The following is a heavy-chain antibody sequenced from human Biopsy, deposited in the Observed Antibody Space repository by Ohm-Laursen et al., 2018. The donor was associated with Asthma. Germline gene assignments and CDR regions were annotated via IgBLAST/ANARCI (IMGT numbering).Heavy chain of an antibody. J-gene: IGHJ4*02. Sequence: ASVRVSCKSLGGTFNTYVIGWARQAPGQGLEWMGGINSVFGTTTYPQKFQDRVTITADDSTSTVYVELSSLGSEDTAVYYCARKAGSCISRTCYSLDFWGQGTLVTVSS. D-gene: IGHD2-2*01. V-gene: IGHV1-69*13. CDR2: INSVFGTT. CDR3: ARKAGSCISRTCYSLDF. CDR1: GGTFNTYV.